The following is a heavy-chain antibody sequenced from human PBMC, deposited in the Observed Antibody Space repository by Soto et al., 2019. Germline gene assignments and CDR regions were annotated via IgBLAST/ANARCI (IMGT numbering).Heavy chain of an antibody. V-gene: IGHV1-46*01. Sequence: GASVKVSCKASGYTFTGYYLHWERQAPGQGLEWVGMINPNSGSTSYAQKFQGRVTMTRDTSTSTVYMELSSLRSEDTAVYYCARTFLYYYDSRPSGFDYWGQGTPVTVSS. J-gene: IGHJ4*02. CDR1: GYTFTGYY. CDR3: ARTFLYYYDSRPSGFDY. CDR2: INPNSGST. D-gene: IGHD3-22*01.